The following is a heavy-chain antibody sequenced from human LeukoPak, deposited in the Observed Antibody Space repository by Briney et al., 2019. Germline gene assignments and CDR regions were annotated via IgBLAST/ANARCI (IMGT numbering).Heavy chain of an antibody. V-gene: IGHV3-7*01. CDR2: INHNGSAV. D-gene: IGHD4-17*01. CDR3: ARVCPGDGVIDF. Sequence: PGGSLRLSCAGSRYPFSGYWITWVRQAPGKGLFWLGNINHNGSAVYYVDSIKGRFTISRDNAKASLFLQMNNLGVEDTAVYYFARVCPGDGVIDFWGQGALVTVSS. J-gene: IGHJ4*02. CDR1: RYPFSGYW.